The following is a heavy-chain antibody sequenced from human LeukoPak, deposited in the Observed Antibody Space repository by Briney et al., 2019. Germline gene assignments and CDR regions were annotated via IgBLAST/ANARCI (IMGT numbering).Heavy chain of an antibody. Sequence: KPSETLSLTCTFAGGSISSYYWSWIRQPPAKGREGIGYIHYSWSTNYNPSLNRQGTLYVDTSKNQCSLKPRSVTGADPAVYYCARHGYSSGSLAWLDPWGQGTQVTVSS. CDR1: GGSISSYY. CDR3: ARHGYSSGSLAWLDP. D-gene: IGHD6-19*01. V-gene: IGHV4-59*01. CDR2: IHYSWST. J-gene: IGHJ5*02.